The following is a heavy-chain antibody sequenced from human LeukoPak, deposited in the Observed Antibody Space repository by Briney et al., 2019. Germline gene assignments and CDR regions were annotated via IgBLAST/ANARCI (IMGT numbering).Heavy chain of an antibody. D-gene: IGHD3-22*01. J-gene: IGHJ4*02. CDR3: ARALYSDSSGYYPGLDH. CDR2: ISSYNGDT. Sequence: GASGKVSCKASGYTFNSYAFSWVRQAPGQGLEWVGWISSYNGDTNYARRFQGRVTMTTDTSTKTSHMELRNLGSDDTAVYYCARALYSDSSGYYPGLDHWGQGTLVTVSS. CDR1: GYTFNSYA. V-gene: IGHV1-18*01.